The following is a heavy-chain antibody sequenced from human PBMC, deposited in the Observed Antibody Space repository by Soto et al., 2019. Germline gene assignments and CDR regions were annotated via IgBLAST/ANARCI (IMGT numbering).Heavy chain of an antibody. CDR2: VAAGGGHT. CDR3: ARRTSFLGAFDY. J-gene: IGHJ4*02. CDR1: GFSFDKYA. D-gene: IGHD3-16*02. Sequence: GGSLRLSCVASGFSFDKYAMAWVRQAPGKGLEWVSHVAAGGGHTYYAESVKGRFTISRDNSKNALFLQINTLRADDTAIYFCARRTSFLGAFDYWGQGVLVTVSS. V-gene: IGHV3-23*01.